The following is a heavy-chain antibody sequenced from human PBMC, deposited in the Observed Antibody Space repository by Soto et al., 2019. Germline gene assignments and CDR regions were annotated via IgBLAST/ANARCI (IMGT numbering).Heavy chain of an antibody. Sequence: QVQLVESGGGVVQPGRSLRLSCAASGFTFSSYAMHWVRQAPGKGREWVAVISYDGGNNYYADTVKGRFTISRDNSKNTLYLQMNSLRAEDTAVYYRASRIAAAGFDYWGQGTLVTVSS. CDR3: ASRIAAAGFDY. V-gene: IGHV3-30-3*01. J-gene: IGHJ4*02. CDR2: ISYDGGNN. CDR1: GFTFSSYA. D-gene: IGHD6-13*01.